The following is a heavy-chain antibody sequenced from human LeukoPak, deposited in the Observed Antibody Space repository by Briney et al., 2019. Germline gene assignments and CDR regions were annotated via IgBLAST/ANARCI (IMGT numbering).Heavy chain of an antibody. D-gene: IGHD2-21*02. CDR2: IGTAGDT. Sequence: SGGSLRLSCVVSGFRFSSSDMHWVRQVTGKDLEWVSAIGTAGDTYYTDSVKGRFTISRENAKNSLFLQMNSLRAGDTALYYCARWSPDYYLDSWGQGTLVTVSS. CDR3: ARWSPDYYLDS. CDR1: GFRFSSSD. V-gene: IGHV3-13*01. J-gene: IGHJ4*02.